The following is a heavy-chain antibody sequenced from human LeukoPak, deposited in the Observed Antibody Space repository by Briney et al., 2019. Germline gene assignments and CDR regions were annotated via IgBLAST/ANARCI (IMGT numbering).Heavy chain of an antibody. CDR1: GGTFSSYT. Sequence: ASVKVSCKASGGTFSSYTISWVRQAPGQGLDWMGRIIPILGIANHAQKCQGRVTITADKSTSTAYMELSRLRSEDTAVYYCARDYYGSGENGDYWGQGTLVTVSS. D-gene: IGHD3-10*01. J-gene: IGHJ4*02. CDR2: IIPILGIA. CDR3: ARDYYGSGENGDY. V-gene: IGHV1-69*04.